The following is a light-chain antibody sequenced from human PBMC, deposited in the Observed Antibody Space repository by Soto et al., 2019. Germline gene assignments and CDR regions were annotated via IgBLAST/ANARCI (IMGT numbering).Light chain of an antibody. Sequence: DFQITPYPSTLSPSGGYRVTITRRASQNITSRLAWFQQKPGKAHKLLIYDASSLESGVPQRFSGSGSGTEFTLTISSLQTDDFSTYYCQQYNTYSTFGQGTRLEVK. J-gene: IGKJ5*01. V-gene: IGKV1-5*01. CDR1: QNITSR. CDR3: QQYNTYST. CDR2: DAS.